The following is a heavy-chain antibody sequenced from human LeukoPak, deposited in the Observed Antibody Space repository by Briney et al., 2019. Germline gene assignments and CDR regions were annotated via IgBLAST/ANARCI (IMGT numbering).Heavy chain of an antibody. CDR1: GFSFRTYG. J-gene: IGHJ4*02. V-gene: IGHV3-48*02. Sequence: QPGGSLRLSCAASGFSFRTYGMNWVRQAPGVGLQWVSYLSGGSDVIYYAESVKGRFTISRDNAKNSLYLQMNSLRDEDTAVYYCARDFRYRDSSGYYSFDYWGQGALVTVSS. D-gene: IGHD3-22*01. CDR3: ARDFRYRDSSGYYSFDY. CDR2: LSGGSDVI.